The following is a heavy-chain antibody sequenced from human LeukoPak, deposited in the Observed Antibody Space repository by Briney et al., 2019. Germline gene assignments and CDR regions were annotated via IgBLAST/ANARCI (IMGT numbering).Heavy chain of an antibody. CDR3: ARSTPRDAFDI. Sequence: SETLSLTCAVSGYPISSGYYWGWIRQPPGKGLEWIGSIYHSGSTYYNPSLKSRVTISVDTSKNQFSLKLSSVTAADTAVYYCARSTPRDAFDIWGQGTMVTVSS. V-gene: IGHV4-38-2*01. CDR2: IYHSGST. J-gene: IGHJ3*02. CDR1: GYPISSGYY. D-gene: IGHD2-2*01.